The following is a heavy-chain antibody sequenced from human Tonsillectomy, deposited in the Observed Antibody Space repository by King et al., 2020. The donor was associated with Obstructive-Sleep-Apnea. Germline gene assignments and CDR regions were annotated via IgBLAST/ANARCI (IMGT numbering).Heavy chain of an antibody. J-gene: IGHJ6*02. CDR3: KLEVAATHEPSMDV. Sequence: VQLQESGPGLVKPSQTLSLTCTVSGGSISSGGYYWSWIRQHPGKGLEWIGYIYYSGSTYYNPSLKSRVTISVDTSKNQFSLKLSSVTAADTAVYYCKLEVAATHEPSMDVWGQGTTVTVSS. D-gene: IGHD2-15*01. CDR2: IYYSGST. CDR1: GGSISSGGYY. V-gene: IGHV4-31*03.